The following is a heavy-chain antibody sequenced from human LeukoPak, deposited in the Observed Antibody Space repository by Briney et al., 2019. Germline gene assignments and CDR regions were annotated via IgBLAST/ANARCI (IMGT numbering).Heavy chain of an antibody. CDR2: IYYTGGT. J-gene: IGHJ3*02. Sequence: SETLSLTCTVSGDSITRGRFYWAWIRQHPGKGLEWIGYIYYTGGTHYNPSLKSRLTISVDTSENHFSLKLSSVTAADTAIYFCARAPGAFDIWGQGTMVTVSS. CDR3: ARAPGAFDI. V-gene: IGHV4-31*03. CDR1: GDSITRGRFY.